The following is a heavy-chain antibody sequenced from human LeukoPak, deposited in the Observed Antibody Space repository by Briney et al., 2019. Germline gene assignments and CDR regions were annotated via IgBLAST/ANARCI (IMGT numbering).Heavy chain of an antibody. CDR3: AITFDQLLFDY. D-gene: IGHD2-2*01. Sequence: ASVKVSCKASGYTFTSYGISWVRQAPGQGLEWMGWTSAYNGNTNYAQKLQGRVTMTTDTSTSTAYMELRSLRSDDTAVYYCAITFDQLLFDYWGQGTLVTVSS. CDR1: GYTFTSYG. CDR2: TSAYNGNT. J-gene: IGHJ4*02. V-gene: IGHV1-18*04.